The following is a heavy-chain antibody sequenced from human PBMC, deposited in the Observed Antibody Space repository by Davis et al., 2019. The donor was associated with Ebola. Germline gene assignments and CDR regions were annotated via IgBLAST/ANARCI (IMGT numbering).Heavy chain of an antibody. D-gene: IGHD6-19*01. CDR3: ARRGIAVAGTGYFQH. J-gene: IGHJ1*01. Sequence: MPSETLSLTCTVSGGSISSYYWSWIRQSPGKGPEWIGLIYYSGSTKYNPSLKSRVTISLDTSKNQFSLNLNSVTAADTAVYYCARRGIAVAGTGYFQHWGQGTLVTVSS. CDR1: GGSISSYY. V-gene: IGHV4-59*08. CDR2: IYYSGST.